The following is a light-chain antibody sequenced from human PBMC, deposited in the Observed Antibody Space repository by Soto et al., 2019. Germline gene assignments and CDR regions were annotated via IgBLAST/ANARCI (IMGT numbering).Light chain of an antibody. CDR2: STN. J-gene: IGLJ3*02. V-gene: IGLV7-43*01. CDR3: LLSYGDAQLWV. Sequence: QTVVTQEPSLTVSPGGTVTLTCASNTGAVTTGNYANWIQQKPGHAPRTLIYSTNNRHSWTPAQFSGSLVGGKAALTLSGVRIEDEADYYCLLSYGDAQLWVFGGGTQLTVL. CDR1: TGAVTTGNY.